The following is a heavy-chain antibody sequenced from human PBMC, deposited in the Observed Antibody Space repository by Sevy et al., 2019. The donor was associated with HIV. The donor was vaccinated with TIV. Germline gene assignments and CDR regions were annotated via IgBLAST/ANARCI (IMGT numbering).Heavy chain of an antibody. D-gene: IGHD6-6*01. CDR3: ARIVARPGERFDAFDI. V-gene: IGHV3-53*01. Sequence: GGSLRLSCAASGFTVSSNYMSWVRQAPGKGLEWVSVIYSGGSTYYADSVKGRFTISRDNSKNTLYLQMNSLRAEDTAVYYCARIVARPGERFDAFDIWGQGTMVTVSS. CDR2: IYSGGST. CDR1: GFTVSSNY. J-gene: IGHJ3*02.